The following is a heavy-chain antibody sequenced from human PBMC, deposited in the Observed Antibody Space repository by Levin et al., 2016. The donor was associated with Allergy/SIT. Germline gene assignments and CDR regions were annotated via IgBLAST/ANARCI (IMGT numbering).Heavy chain of an antibody. CDR1: GGSISSGGYY. CDR3: ARRSELLRFDY. D-gene: IGHD2-15*01. J-gene: IGHJ4*02. CDR2: IYYSGST. V-gene: IGHV4-31*02. Sequence: SCTVSGGSISSGGYYWSWIRQHPGKGLEWIGYIYYSGSTYYNPSLKSRVTISVDTSKNQFSLKLSSVTAADTAVYYCARRSELLRFDYWGQGTLVTVSS.